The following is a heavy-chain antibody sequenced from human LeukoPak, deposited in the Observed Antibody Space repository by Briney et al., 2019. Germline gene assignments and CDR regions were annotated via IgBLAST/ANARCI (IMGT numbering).Heavy chain of an antibody. CDR1: GFTFSNYA. Sequence: GRSLRLSCAASGFTFSNYAMSWVRQAPGKGLEWVSVISGSGDYTNYADSVKGRFTISRDNSKNTLYLQMNTLRAEDTAVYYCAKDRGVQLWFGDYWGQGTLVTVSS. V-gene: IGHV3-23*01. CDR2: ISGSGDYT. J-gene: IGHJ4*02. D-gene: IGHD3-10*01. CDR3: AKDRGVQLWFGDY.